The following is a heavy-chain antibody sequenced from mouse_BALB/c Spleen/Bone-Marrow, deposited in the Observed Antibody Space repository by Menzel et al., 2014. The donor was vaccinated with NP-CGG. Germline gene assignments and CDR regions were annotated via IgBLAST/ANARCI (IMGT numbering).Heavy chain of an antibody. J-gene: IGHJ4*01. D-gene: IGHD2-12*01. V-gene: IGHV1-80*01. CDR3: ARGDYRYGDFAMDY. CDR2: IYPGDGDT. Sequence: QVQLQQSGAELVRPGSSVKISCKASGYALSSNWMNWVKQRPGQGLEWIGQIYPGDGDTNYNGKFQGKATLTADKPSSTAYMQLSSLTSEDSAVYFCARGDYRYGDFAMDYWGQGTSVTVSS. CDR1: GYALSSNW.